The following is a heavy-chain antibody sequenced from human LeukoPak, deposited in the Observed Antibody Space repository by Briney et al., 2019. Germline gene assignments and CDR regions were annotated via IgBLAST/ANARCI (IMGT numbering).Heavy chain of an antibody. CDR1: GFTFSSYD. V-gene: IGHV3-13*04. Sequence: GGSLRLSCAASGFTFSSYDMHWVRQATEKGLEWVSAIGTAGDTYYPGSVKGRFTISRENAKNSLYLQMNSLRAGDTAVYYCVCSTSPGGAFDIWGQGTMVTVSS. J-gene: IGHJ3*02. CDR2: IGTAGDT. D-gene: IGHD2-2*01. CDR3: VCSTSPGGAFDI.